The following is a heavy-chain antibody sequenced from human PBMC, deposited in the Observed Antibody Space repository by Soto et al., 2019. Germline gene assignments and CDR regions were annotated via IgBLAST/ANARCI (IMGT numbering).Heavy chain of an antibody. CDR3: ARAGYSGYDNFAY. CDR1: GFGVSDYY. CDR2: ISSSSSYT. V-gene: IGHV3-11*05. J-gene: IGHJ4*02. D-gene: IGHD5-12*01. Sequence: PGGSLRLSCAASGFGVSDYYMSWIRQAPGKGLEWVSYISSSSSYTNYADSVKGRFTISRDNAKNSLYLQMNSLRAEDTAVYYCARAGYSGYDNFAYWGQGTLVTVSS.